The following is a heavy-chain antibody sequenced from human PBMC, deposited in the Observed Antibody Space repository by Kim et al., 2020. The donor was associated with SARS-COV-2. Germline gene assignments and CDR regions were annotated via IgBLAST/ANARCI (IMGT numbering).Heavy chain of an antibody. J-gene: IGHJ6*02. D-gene: IGHD1-26*01. V-gene: IGHV3-23*01. CDR3: AKGEVGATVYYYGMDV. Sequence: SVKGRFPISRDNSKNTLYLQRNSLRAEDTAVYYCAKGEVGATVYYYGMDVWGQGTTVTVSS.